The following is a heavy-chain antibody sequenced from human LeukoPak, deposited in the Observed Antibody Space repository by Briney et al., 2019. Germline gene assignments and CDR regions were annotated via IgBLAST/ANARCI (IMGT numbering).Heavy chain of an antibody. D-gene: IGHD5-18*01. CDR1: GYTFTSYD. J-gene: IGHJ4*02. CDR3: ARDPPFRRGYSFVSLDY. Sequence: ASVKVSCKASGYTFTSYDINWVRQATGQGLEWMGWMNPNSGNTGYAQKFQGRVTMTRNTSISTAYMELSSLRSEDTAVYYCARDPPFRRGYSFVSLDYWGQGTLVTVSS. V-gene: IGHV1-8*01. CDR2: MNPNSGNT.